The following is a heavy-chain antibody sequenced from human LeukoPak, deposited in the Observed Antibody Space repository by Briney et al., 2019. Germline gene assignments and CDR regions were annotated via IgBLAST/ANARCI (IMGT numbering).Heavy chain of an antibody. CDR1: GFTFSSYG. J-gene: IGHJ4*02. CDR2: ISYDGSNK. CDR3: ARDEPYCGGDCYPDY. V-gene: IGHV3-30*03. Sequence: PGGSLRLSCAASGFTFSSYGMHWVRQAPGKGLEWVAVISYDGSNKYYADSVKGRFTISRDNSKNTLYLQMNSLRAEDTAVYYCARDEPYCGGDCYPDYWGQGTLVTVSS. D-gene: IGHD2-21*02.